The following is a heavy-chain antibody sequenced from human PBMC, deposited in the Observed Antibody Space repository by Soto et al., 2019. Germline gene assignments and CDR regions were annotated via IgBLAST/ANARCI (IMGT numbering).Heavy chain of an antibody. D-gene: IGHD6-13*01. V-gene: IGHV1-3*04. Sequence: GASVKVSCKASGYTFTSYAMHWVRQAPGQRLQWMGWINTGNDNRKYSQKFQGRVTITRDTSASTAYMELSSLRSEDTAVYYCASSNIAAAPYGMDVWGQGTTVTVSS. CDR3: ASSNIAAAPYGMDV. J-gene: IGHJ6*02. CDR2: INTGNDNR. CDR1: GYTFTSYA.